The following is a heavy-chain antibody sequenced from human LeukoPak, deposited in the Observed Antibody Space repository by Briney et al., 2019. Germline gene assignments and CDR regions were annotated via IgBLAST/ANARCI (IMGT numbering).Heavy chain of an antibody. CDR2: TYYRSKWIN. D-gene: IGHD3-9*01. V-gene: IGHV6-1*01. Sequence: SQTLSLTCAISADSVSVKSDVWNWIRQSPSRGLEWLGRTYYRSKWINDYATSVKSRIIISPDTSKNQFSLHLNSVTPEDTAVYYCARDADWAYDAFDIWGQGTMVTVSS. CDR1: ADSVSVKSDV. J-gene: IGHJ3*02. CDR3: ARDADWAYDAFDI.